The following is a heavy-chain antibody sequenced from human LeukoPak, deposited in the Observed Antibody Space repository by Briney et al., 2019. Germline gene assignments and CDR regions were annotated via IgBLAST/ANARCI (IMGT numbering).Heavy chain of an antibody. CDR1: GFIFSSYS. V-gene: IGHV3-23*01. J-gene: IGHJ4*02. Sequence: GGSLRLSCAASGFIFSSYSMSWVRQAPGKGLEWVSAISGSGGSTYYADSVKGRFTISRDNSKNTLYLQMSSLRVEDTAVYYCVKDPFYGGNPLYYLDYWGQGTLVTVSS. D-gene: IGHD4-23*01. CDR3: VKDPFYGGNPLYYLDY. CDR2: ISGSGGST.